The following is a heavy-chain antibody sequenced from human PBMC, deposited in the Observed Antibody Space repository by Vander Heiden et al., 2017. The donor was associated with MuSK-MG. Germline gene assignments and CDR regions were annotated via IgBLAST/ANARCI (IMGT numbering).Heavy chain of an antibody. D-gene: IGHD3-22*01. CDR2: IYWDDDK. CDR1: GFLLSTSGVG. V-gene: IGHV2-5*02. CDR3: AHSRNYYYDNGGFDY. J-gene: IGHJ4*02. Sequence: QITLKESGPTLVKPTQTLTLTCTFSGFLLSTSGVGVGWIRQPPGKALEWLALIYWDDDKHYSPSLKSRLTITKDTSKNQVVLTMTNMDPVDTATYYCAHSRNYYYDNGGFDYWGQGTLVTVSS.